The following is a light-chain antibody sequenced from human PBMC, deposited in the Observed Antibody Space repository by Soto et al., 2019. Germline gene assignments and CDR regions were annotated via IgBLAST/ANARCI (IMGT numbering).Light chain of an antibody. CDR1: QSVTSDY. CDR2: GAS. CDR3: QQYGSSAT. J-gene: IGKJ4*01. V-gene: IGKV3-20*01. Sequence: ETFFTQSPDTPSLSPGGRATLSCSASQSVTSDYLAWYQQKAGQAPRLLIYGASSRATGIPDRFCGSGSGTDFSLTISRLEPEDSAFYYCQQYGSSATFGGGTKVDIK.